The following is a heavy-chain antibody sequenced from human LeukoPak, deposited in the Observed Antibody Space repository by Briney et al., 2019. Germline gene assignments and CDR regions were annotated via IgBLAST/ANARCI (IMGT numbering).Heavy chain of an antibody. CDR2: IKQDGNDK. J-gene: IGHJ4*02. CDR3: AKDSYGSGSSDY. D-gene: IGHD3-10*01. V-gene: IGHV3-7*03. Sequence: GGSLRLSCAASGFSFRSYWMSWVRQPPGKGLEWVANIKQDGNDKYYVDSVKGRITISRDNSKNTLYLQMNSLRAEDTAVYYCAKDSYGSGSSDYWGQGTLVTVSS. CDR1: GFSFRSYW.